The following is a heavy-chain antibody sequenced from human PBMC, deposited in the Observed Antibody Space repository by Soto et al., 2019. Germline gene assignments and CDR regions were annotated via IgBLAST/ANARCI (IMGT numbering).Heavy chain of an antibody. J-gene: IGHJ4*02. CDR3: ARSDHYYYDSSGYWDY. Sequence: SGTLSLTCAIYGGSFRGYYWSWLRQPPGEGLEGIGEINHSGSTNYNPSLKSRVTISADTSKNQFSLKLSSVTAADTAVFYCARSDHYYYDSSGYWDYWGQGTLVTVSS. CDR2: INHSGST. D-gene: IGHD3-22*01. V-gene: IGHV4-34*01. CDR1: GGSFRGYY.